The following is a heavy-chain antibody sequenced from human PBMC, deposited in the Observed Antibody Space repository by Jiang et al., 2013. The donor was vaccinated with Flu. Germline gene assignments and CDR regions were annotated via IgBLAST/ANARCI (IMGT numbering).Heavy chain of an antibody. J-gene: IGHJ4*02. V-gene: IGHV3-30-3*01. D-gene: IGHD3-9*01. Sequence: PGRSLRLSCAASGFTFSSYAMHWVRQAPGKGLEWVAVISYDGSNKYYADSVKGRFTISRDNSKNTLYLQMNSLRAEDTAVYYCARGTDILTGYYYFDYWGQGTLVTVSS. CDR2: ISYDGSNK. CDR1: GFTFSSYA. CDR3: ARGTDILTGYYYFDY.